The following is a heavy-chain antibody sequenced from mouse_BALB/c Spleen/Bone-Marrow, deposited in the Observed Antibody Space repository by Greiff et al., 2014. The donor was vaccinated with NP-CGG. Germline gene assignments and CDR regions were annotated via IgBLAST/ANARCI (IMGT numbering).Heavy chain of an antibody. J-gene: IGHJ3*01. Sequence: VQLQQSGAELVKPGASVRLSCKASGYTFTNYYMYWVKQRPGQDLEWIGEINPSNGGTNFNEKFKSKATLTVDKSSNTTYMQLSSLTSEDSAVYYCTRSGNYLFAYWGQGTLVTVSA. V-gene: IGHV1S81*02. CDR2: INPSNGGT. D-gene: IGHD2-1*01. CDR1: GYTFTNYY. CDR3: TRSGNYLFAY.